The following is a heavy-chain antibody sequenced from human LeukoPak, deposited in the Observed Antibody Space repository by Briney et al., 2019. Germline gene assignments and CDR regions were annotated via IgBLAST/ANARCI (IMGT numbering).Heavy chain of an antibody. V-gene: IGHV4-4*07. CDR3: AREKPSIERGSGSLDY. Sequence: KPSETLSLTCTVSGGSISSYYWTWIRQPAGKGLEWIGRIYTTGSTNYNPSLNSRVTMSVDTSKNQFSLKLSSVTAADTAVYYCAREKPSIERGSGSLDYWGQGTLVTVSS. J-gene: IGHJ4*02. CDR2: IYTTGST. D-gene: IGHD3-10*01. CDR1: GGSISSYY.